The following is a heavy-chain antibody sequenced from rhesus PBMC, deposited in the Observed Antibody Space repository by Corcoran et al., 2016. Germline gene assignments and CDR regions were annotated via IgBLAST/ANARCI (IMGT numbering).Heavy chain of an antibody. D-gene: IGHD2-15*01. CDR2: VDSCGVTT. J-gene: IGHJ4*01. CDR1: GFTFTRFA. Sequence: EVHLVETGGGLVQPGGSLRLSCAAYGFTFTRFAMQWVRQAPGKGLEWISAVDSCGVTTYYSDSVKGRINISRDNAKNTFSLQMNSLRVEDTAVYYCSSVLDFWGQGVLVTVSS. V-gene: IGHV3-103*01. CDR3: SSVLDF.